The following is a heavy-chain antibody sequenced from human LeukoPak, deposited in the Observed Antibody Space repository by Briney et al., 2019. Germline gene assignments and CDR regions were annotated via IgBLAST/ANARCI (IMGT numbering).Heavy chain of an antibody. D-gene: IGHD5-18*01. Sequence: GGSLRLSCAASGFTFSNYAMSWVRQAPGKGLEWVSAISGSGGNTYYADSVKGRFTISRDNSKNTLYLQMNSLRAEDTAVYYCARGGYSYGYPNDAFDIWGQGTMVTVSS. V-gene: IGHV3-23*01. CDR2: ISGSGGNT. CDR3: ARGGYSYGYPNDAFDI. J-gene: IGHJ3*02. CDR1: GFTFSNYA.